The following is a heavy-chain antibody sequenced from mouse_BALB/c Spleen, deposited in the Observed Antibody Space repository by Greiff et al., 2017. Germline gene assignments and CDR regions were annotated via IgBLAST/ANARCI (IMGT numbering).Heavy chain of an antibody. CDR1: GYTFTSYW. Sequence: QVQLQQPGAELVKPGASVKLSCKASGYTFTSYWMHWVKQRPGQGLEWIGEINPSNGRTNYNEKFKSKATLTVDKSSSTAYMQLSSLTSEDSAVYYCACYDGYFYYFDYWGQGTTLTVSS. V-gene: IGHV1S81*02. J-gene: IGHJ2*01. CDR3: ACYDGYFYYFDY. D-gene: IGHD2-3*01. CDR2: INPSNGRT.